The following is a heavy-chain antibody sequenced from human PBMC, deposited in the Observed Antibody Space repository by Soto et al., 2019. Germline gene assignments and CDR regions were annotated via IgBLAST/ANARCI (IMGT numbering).Heavy chain of an antibody. Sequence: GGSLRLSCAASGFRFDDYNMHWVRQAPGKGLELVSGISDSGATTYYADSVRGRFTISGDNSKNTLYLQMKSLRAEDSASYYCAKEDTSSGSLDYWGQGALVTVSS. CDR1: GFRFDDYN. V-gene: IGHV3-23*01. CDR2: ISDSGATT. D-gene: IGHD6-19*01. CDR3: AKEDTSSGSLDY. J-gene: IGHJ4*02.